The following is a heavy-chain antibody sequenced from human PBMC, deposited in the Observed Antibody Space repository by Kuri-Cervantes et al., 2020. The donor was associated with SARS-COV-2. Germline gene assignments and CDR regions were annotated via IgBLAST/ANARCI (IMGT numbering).Heavy chain of an antibody. CDR1: GFTFRSYA. V-gene: IGHV3-23*01. J-gene: IGHJ6*02. Sequence: GESLKISCAASGFTFRSYAMTWVRQAPGKGLEWVSVISGSGETIHYADSVQGRFTISRDNSKKMLYLQMKSLRAEDTATYYCALEIMSFFGMDVWGQGTRSPSP. D-gene: IGHD2-8*01. CDR2: ISGSGETI. CDR3: ALEIMSFFGMDV.